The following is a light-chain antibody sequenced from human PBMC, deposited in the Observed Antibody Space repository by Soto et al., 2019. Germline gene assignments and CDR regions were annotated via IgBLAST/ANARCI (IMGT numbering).Light chain of an antibody. CDR2: DVS. V-gene: IGLV2-14*01. Sequence: QSALTQPASVSGSPGQSITISCTGTSSDVGGYNYVSWYQQHPGKAPKLMIYDVSNRPSGVSNRFSGSKSSITASLTISGLQAEDEADYYCSSYTTSSTWVFGGGTKLTVL. CDR3: SSYTTSSTWV. CDR1: SSDVGGYNY. J-gene: IGLJ3*02.